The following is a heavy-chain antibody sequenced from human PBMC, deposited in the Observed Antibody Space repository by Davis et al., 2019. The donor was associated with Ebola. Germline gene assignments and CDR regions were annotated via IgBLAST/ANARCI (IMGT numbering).Heavy chain of an antibody. CDR3: AGIRGQWLED. CDR1: RESFSGDY. CDR2: INHSGRT. D-gene: IGHD6-19*01. V-gene: IGHV4-34*01. Sequence: PSETLSLTCAVYRESFSGDYWTWTRQSPGQGMEWIGEINHSGRTYYNPSLNGRVTISLDTSKRQVSLKLNSVTAADSALYYCAGIRGQWLEDWGQGTRVTVSS. J-gene: IGHJ4*02.